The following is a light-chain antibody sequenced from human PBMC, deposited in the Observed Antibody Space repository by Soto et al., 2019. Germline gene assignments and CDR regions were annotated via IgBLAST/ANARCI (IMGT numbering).Light chain of an antibody. V-gene: IGLV2-14*01. CDR2: DVS. CDR3: SSYTSSSTLVV. Sequence: QSALTQPASVSGSPGQSITISCTGTSSDVGDNSVSWYQQHPGKAPKLMIYDVSSRPSGVSNRFSASKSGNTASLTISGLQAEDESDYYCSSYTSSSTLVVFGGRTKLTVL. J-gene: IGLJ2*01. CDR1: SSDVGDNS.